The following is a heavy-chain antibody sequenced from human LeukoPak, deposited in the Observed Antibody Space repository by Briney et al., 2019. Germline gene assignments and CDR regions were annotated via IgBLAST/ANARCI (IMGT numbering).Heavy chain of an antibody. Sequence: SETLSLTCTISGGSISSYYWSWIRQPPGKGLEWIGYIAYSGYTNYNPSLKSRVTISADTSKNQFSLKLSSVTAADTAVYYCARGSGQWGFDSWGQGTLVTASS. D-gene: IGHD3-10*01. CDR2: IAYSGYT. CDR1: GGSISSYY. J-gene: IGHJ4*02. CDR3: ARGSGQWGFDS. V-gene: IGHV4-59*01.